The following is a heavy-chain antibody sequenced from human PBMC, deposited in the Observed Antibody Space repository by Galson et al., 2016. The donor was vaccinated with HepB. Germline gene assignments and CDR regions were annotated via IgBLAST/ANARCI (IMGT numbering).Heavy chain of an antibody. Sequence: QSGAEVKKPGESLRISCKGSGYSFTSYWISWVRQMPGKGLEWMGRIDPSDSYSNYSLSFQGHVTISADKSIGTSYLQWSSLKASDTAMYYCARAEDTSGYYSSWGQGTLVTVSS. J-gene: IGHJ5*02. CDR2: IDPSDSYS. V-gene: IGHV5-10-1*01. CDR3: ARAEDTSGYYSS. D-gene: IGHD3-22*01. CDR1: GYSFTSYW.